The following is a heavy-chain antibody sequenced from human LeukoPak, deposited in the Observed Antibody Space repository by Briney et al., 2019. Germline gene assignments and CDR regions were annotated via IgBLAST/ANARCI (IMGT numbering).Heavy chain of an antibody. V-gene: IGHV3-33*01. CDR1: GFTFSSYG. CDR2: IWYDGSNK. Sequence: PGRSLRLSCAASGFTFSSYGMHWVRQAPGKGLEWVAVIWYDGSNKYYADSVKGRFTISRDNSKNTPYLQMNSLRAEDAAVYYCARDLTLSSGWSDNWFDPWGQGTLVTVSS. D-gene: IGHD6-19*01. J-gene: IGHJ5*02. CDR3: ARDLTLSSGWSDNWFDP.